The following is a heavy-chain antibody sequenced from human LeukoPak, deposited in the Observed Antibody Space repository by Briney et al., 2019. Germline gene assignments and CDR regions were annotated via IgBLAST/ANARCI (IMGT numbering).Heavy chain of an antibody. Sequence: STVKVSCKASGGTFSSYAISWVRQAPGQGLDWMGGIIPIFGTANYAQKFQGRVTITADESTSTAYMELSSLRSEDTAVYYCARNWNGYYYYYYMDVWGRGTTVTVSS. CDR1: GGTFSSYA. V-gene: IGHV1-69*01. D-gene: IGHD1-1*01. J-gene: IGHJ6*03. CDR2: IIPIFGTA. CDR3: ARNWNGYYYYYYMDV.